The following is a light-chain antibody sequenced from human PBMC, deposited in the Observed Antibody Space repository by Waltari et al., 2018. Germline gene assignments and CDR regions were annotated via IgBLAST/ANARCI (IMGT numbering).Light chain of an antibody. J-gene: IGKJ5*01. Sequence: EIVLTQSPATLPLSPGERANLIRMARQSVSSYLAWYQQKPGQAPRLLIYDASNRATGIPARFSGSGSGTDFTLTISSLEPEDFAVYYCQQRSNWPRVTFGQGTRLEIK. CDR1: QSVSSY. CDR3: QQRSNWPRVT. V-gene: IGKV3-11*01. CDR2: DAS.